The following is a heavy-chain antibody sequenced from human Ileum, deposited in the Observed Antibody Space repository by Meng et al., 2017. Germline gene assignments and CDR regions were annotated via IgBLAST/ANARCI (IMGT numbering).Heavy chain of an antibody. D-gene: IGHD6-19*01. CDR1: GFTFSTYA. CDR2: KSYDGSTY. Sequence: VDLGAFWGGLVPPGRSLRLSCAASGFTFSTYAIHWVRQAPGKGLEWVAAKSYDGSTYHYADSVKGRFIISRDNSKNTLYLQLNSLRPEDTAVYYCVGGRSSAWFSAFQYWGQGTLVTVSS. CDR3: VGGRSSAWFSAFQY. J-gene: IGHJ1*01. V-gene: IGHV3-30*01.